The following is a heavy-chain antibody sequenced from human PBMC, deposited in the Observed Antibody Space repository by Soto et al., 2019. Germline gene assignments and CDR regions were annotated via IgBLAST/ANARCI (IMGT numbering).Heavy chain of an antibody. CDR1: GGTFSIYA. Sequence: SVNVSCKTSGGTFSIYAISWVRQAPGQGLEWLGGIIPIFGTANYAQKFQGRVTITADESTSTAYMELSSLRAEDTAVYYCARDRTGTIVRGVICLGAFDIWGQGTVVTVSS. D-gene: IGHD3-10*01. CDR2: IIPIFGTA. V-gene: IGHV1-69*13. J-gene: IGHJ3*02. CDR3: ARDRTGTIVRGVICLGAFDI.